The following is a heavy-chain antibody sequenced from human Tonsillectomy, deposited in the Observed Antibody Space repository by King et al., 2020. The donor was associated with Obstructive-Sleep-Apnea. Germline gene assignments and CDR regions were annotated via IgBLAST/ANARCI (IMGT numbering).Heavy chain of an antibody. V-gene: IGHV5-51*01. CDR3: ARLTTLTSNYFDS. J-gene: IGHJ4*02. CDR1: GYRFTSYW. Sequence: QLVQSGPEVKKPGESLKISCKGSGYRFTSYWIGWVRQMPGKGLEWMGLIYPGDSDTKYSPSFQGRVTMSVDKSISTAYLQWSSLKASDTSMYYCARLTTLTSNYFDSWGQGTLVTVSS. D-gene: IGHD4-17*01. CDR2: IYPGDSDT.